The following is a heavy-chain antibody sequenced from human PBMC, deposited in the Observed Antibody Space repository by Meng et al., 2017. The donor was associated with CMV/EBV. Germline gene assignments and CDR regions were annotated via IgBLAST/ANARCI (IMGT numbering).Heavy chain of an antibody. CDR1: GFSLSTSGVG. CDR2: IYWDDDK. CDR3: AHQLRYFDWVNNWFDP. D-gene: IGHD3-9*01. Sequence: QIRLEGSGPTLVKPPQTLTLTCTFSGFSLSTSGVGVGWIRPPPGKALEWLALIYWDDDKRYSPSLKSRLTITKDTSKNQVVLTMTNMDPVDTATYYCAHQLRYFDWVNNWFDPWGQGTLVTVSS. V-gene: IGHV2-5*02. J-gene: IGHJ5*02.